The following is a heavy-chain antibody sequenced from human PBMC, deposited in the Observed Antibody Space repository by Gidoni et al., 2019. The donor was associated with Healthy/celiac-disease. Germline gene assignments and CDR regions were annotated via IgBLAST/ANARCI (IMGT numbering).Heavy chain of an antibody. D-gene: IGHD6-19*01. CDR3: ARDRSSGWYSFYYYYGMDV. J-gene: IGHJ6*02. CDR2: ISSSSSYI. V-gene: IGHV3-21*01. CDR1: GFTFRSHC. Sequence: EVQLVASVGCLVKPGGSLRPSCAASGFTFRSHCMNWVRQAPGKGLEWVSSISSSSSYIYYADSVKGRFTISRDNAKNSLYLQMNSLRAEDTAVYYCARDRSSGWYSFYYYYGMDVWGQGTTVTVSS.